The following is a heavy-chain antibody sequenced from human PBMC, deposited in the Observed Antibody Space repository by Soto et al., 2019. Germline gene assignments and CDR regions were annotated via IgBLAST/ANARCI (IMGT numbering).Heavy chain of an antibody. CDR1: GGTFSSYA. J-gene: IGHJ6*02. D-gene: IGHD2-2*01. CDR2: IIPIFGTA. V-gene: IGHV1-69*01. CDR3: AALGYCSCTSCYGSPDLYYYYGMDV. Sequence: QVQLVQSGAEVKKPGSSVKVSCKASGGTFSSYAISWVRQAPGQGLEWMGGIIPIFGTANYAQKFQGRVTITADESTSTAYMELSSLRSEDTAVYYCAALGYCSCTSCYGSPDLYYYYGMDVWGQGTTVTVSS.